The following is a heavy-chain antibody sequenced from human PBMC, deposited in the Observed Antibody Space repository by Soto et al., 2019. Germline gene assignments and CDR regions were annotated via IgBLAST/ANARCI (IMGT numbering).Heavy chain of an antibody. Sequence: SETLSLTCAVSDGSISSGAYSWSWIRQPPGKGLEWIGYIYHSGSTYYNPSLKSRVTISVDRSKNQFSLKLSSVTAADTAVYYCARVPDRRAQGTPVTVSS. J-gene: IGHJ5*02. V-gene: IGHV4-30-2*01. D-gene: IGHD2-2*01. CDR1: DGSISSGAYS. CDR2: IYHSGST. CDR3: ARVPDR.